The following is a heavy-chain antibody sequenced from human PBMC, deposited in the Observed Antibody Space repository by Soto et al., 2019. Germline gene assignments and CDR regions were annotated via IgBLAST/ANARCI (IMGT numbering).Heavy chain of an antibody. D-gene: IGHD3-9*01. CDR2: ISPHNRNT. J-gene: IGHJ4*02. V-gene: IGHV1-18*01. CDR1: GYTFGHFY. CDR3: ARDEGGYDILTGYYKAHHFDQ. Sequence: QVQLVQSGAEVKRPGDSVKVSCQASGYTFGHFYITWVRQAPGQGLEWMGAISPHNRNTNYAEKFRGRVTMTTDTSTTTSYMELRSLRSDDTAVYYCARDEGGYDILTGYYKAHHFDQWGQGALVTVSS.